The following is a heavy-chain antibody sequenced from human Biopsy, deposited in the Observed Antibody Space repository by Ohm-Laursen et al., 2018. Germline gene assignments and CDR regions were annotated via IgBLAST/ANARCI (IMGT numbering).Heavy chain of an antibody. CDR1: GGSITSYS. Sequence: SDTLSLTCTVSGGSITSYSWSWIRQPPGKGLEPIGYIYNTGDTTYNPSLQSRVTISLDTSNNQLSLRLRSATAADAAVYYCARRSAANWYFNLWGRGTLVTVSS. V-gene: IGHV4-59*08. CDR3: ARRSAANWYFNL. D-gene: IGHD6-25*01. J-gene: IGHJ2*01. CDR2: IYNTGDT.